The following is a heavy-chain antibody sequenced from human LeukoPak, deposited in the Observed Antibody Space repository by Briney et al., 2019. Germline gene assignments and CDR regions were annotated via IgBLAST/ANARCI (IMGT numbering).Heavy chain of an antibody. D-gene: IGHD3-9*01. J-gene: IGHJ4*02. V-gene: IGHV4-59*08. CDR2: IYYSGST. CDR3: ARPYYDILTGYYPRYYFDY. CDR1: GGSISSYY. Sequence: PSETLSLTCTVSGGSISSYYWSWIRQPPGKGLEWIGYIYYSGSTNYNPSLKSRVTISVDTSKNQFSLKLSSVTAADTAVYYCARPYYDILTGYYPRYYFDYWGQGTLVTVSS.